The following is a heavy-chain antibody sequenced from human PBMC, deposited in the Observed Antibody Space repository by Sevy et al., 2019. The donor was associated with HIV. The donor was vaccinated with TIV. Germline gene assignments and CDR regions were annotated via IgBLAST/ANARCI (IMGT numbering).Heavy chain of an antibody. J-gene: IGHJ4*02. CDR3: ARDRRSGTFDY. CDR1: GFTFSSYA. V-gene: IGHV3-30*04. CDR2: ISYDGSNK. Sequence: GGSLRLSCAASGFTFSSYAMHWVRQAPGKGLEWVAVISYDGSNKYYADSVMGRFTISRDNSKNTLYLQMNSLRAEDTAVYYCARDRRSGTFDYWGQGTLVTVSS. D-gene: IGHD1-1*01.